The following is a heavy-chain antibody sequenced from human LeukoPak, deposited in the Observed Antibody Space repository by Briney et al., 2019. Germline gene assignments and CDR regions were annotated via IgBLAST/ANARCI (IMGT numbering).Heavy chain of an antibody. J-gene: IGHJ6*02. D-gene: IGHD6-19*01. CDR1: GGSISSGGYY. V-gene: IGHV4-31*03. CDR2: IYYSGST. Sequence: SETLSLTCTVSGGSISSGGYYWSWIRQHPGKGLEWIGYIYYSGSTYYNPSLKSRVTISVDTSKNQFSLKLSSVTAADTAVYYCARGRLSRNSGWYEMDYYYGMDVWGQGTTVTVSS. CDR3: ARGRLSRNSGWYEMDYYYGMDV.